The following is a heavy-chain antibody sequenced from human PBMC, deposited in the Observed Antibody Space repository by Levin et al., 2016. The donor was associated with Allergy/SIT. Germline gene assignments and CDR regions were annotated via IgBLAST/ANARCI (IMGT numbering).Heavy chain of an antibody. Sequence: WIRQPPGKGLEWIGSIYYSGSTYYNPSLKSRVTISVDTSKNQFSLKLSSVTAADTAVYYCARERGYGMDVWGQGTTVTVSS. CDR3: ARERGYGMDV. J-gene: IGHJ6*02. D-gene: IGHD3-16*01. CDR2: IYYSGST. V-gene: IGHV4-39*02.